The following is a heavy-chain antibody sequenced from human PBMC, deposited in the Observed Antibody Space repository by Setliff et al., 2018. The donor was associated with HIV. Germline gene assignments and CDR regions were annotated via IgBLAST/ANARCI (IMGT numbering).Heavy chain of an antibody. Sequence: PSETLSLTCTVSGGSTSNEYWSWIRQPPGKGLEWIGYIYDSGSPKYNPSLKSRVTISIDTSKSQISLKLTSVTAADTAMYYCARFQAWQLGRRGGYYYYMDVWSKGTTVTVSS. CDR3: ARFQAWQLGRRGGYYYYMDV. D-gene: IGHD1-1*01. CDR2: IYDSGSP. J-gene: IGHJ6*03. V-gene: IGHV4-59*01. CDR1: GGSTSNEY.